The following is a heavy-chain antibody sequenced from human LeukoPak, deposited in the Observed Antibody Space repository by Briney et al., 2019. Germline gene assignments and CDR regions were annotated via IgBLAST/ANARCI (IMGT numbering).Heavy chain of an antibody. Sequence: ASVKVSCKASGYTFTGYYMHWVRQAPGQGLEWMGWINPNSGGTNYAQKFQGRVTMTRDTSISTAYMELSRLRSDDTAVYYCARVSIAARNFDYWGQGTLVTVSS. CDR3: ARVSIAARNFDY. J-gene: IGHJ4*02. D-gene: IGHD6-6*01. CDR1: GYTFTGYY. CDR2: INPNSGGT. V-gene: IGHV1-2*02.